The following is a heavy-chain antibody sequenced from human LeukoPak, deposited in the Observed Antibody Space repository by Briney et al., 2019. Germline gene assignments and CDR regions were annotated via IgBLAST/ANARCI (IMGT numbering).Heavy chain of an antibody. V-gene: IGHV1-18*03. D-gene: IGHD3-10*01. J-gene: IGHJ4*02. CDR2: ISAYNGNT. CDR1: GYTFTSYG. Sequence: ASVKVSCKASGYTFTSYGISWGRQAPGQGLEWMGWISAYNGNTNYAQKLQGRVTMTTDTSTSTAYMELSSLRSEDMAVYYCARAGSEVDFDYRGQGTLVTVSP. CDR3: ARAGSEVDFDY.